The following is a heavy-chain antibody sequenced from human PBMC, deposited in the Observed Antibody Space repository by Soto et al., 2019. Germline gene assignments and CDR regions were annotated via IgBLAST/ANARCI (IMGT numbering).Heavy chain of an antibody. D-gene: IGHD3-3*01. CDR2: INHSGST. V-gene: IGHV4-34*01. Sequence: SETLSLTCPVHGGSFSGYYWSRIRQLPRKGLDWIGEINHSGSTNYNPSLKSRVTISVEMSKNQSPLKLTSVTAADTAVYYCARVRTICGVVNSFDYRRQGNLVTVSS. CDR3: ARVRTICGVVNSFDY. J-gene: IGHJ4*02. CDR1: GGSFSGYY.